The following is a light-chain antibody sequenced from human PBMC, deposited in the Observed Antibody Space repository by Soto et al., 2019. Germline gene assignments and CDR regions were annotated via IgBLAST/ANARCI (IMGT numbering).Light chain of an antibody. Sequence: EIVMTQSPATLSVSPGERATLSCRASQSVSSYLAWYQQKPRQAPRLLIYDASNRATGIPARFSGSGSGTEFTLTISSLQPDDFATYYCQQYNSYPGTFGQGTKVDIK. J-gene: IGKJ1*01. CDR2: DAS. CDR3: QQYNSYPGT. CDR1: QSVSSY. V-gene: IGKV3D-15*01.